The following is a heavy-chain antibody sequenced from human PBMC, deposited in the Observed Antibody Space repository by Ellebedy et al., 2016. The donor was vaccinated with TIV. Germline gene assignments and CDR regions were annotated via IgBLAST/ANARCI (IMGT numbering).Heavy chain of an antibody. CDR2: ISSSSSYI. D-gene: IGHD5-18*01. CDR1: GFTFSDYY. V-gene: IGHV3-11*06. Sequence: GESLKISCAASGFTFSDYYMSWIRQAPGKGLVWVSSISSSSSYIYYADSVKGRFTISRDNAKNSLYLQMNSLRAEDTAVYYCARAATHSYGFLDSWGQGTLVTVSS. CDR3: ARAATHSYGFLDS. J-gene: IGHJ5*01.